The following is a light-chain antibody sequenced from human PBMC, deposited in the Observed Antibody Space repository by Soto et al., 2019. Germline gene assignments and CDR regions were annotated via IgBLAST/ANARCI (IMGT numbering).Light chain of an antibody. V-gene: IGKV3D-15*01. CDR1: QSVGSS. CDR2: ATS. CDR3: QQYKKWPLIT. J-gene: IGKJ5*01. Sequence: ENVLTQSPATLSVSPGEEATLSCRTSQSVGSSLAWYQQKLGQAPRILIYATSTRATGIPARFSGSGSGTEFTLTISSLQSEDLALYYCQQYKKWPLITFGQGTRLEIK.